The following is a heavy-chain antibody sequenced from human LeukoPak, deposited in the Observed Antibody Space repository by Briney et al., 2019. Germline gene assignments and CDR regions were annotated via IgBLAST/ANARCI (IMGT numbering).Heavy chain of an antibody. CDR1: GGTFNSYA. CDR3: ARAGEVYNSGSYLEY. CDR2: IIPIFGTT. D-gene: IGHD6-19*01. V-gene: IGHV1-69*13. Sequence: SVKVSCKASGGTFNSYAISWVRQAPGQGLEWMGGIIPIFGTTNYARKFRGRVTITADESTSTAYMELSSLRSEDTAVYYCARAGEVYNSGSYLEYWGQGTLVTVSS. J-gene: IGHJ4*02.